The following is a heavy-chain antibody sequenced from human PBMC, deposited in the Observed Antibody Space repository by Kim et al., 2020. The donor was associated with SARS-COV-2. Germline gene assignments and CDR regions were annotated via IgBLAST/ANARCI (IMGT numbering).Heavy chain of an antibody. V-gene: IGHV3-30*18. Sequence: LSLTCAASGFTFSSYGMHWVRQAPGKGLEWVAVISYDGTNKYYADSVQGRFTISRDNSKNTLYLQMNSLRAEDTAVYYCAKADGSGSYCDYWGQGTL. D-gene: IGHD3-10*01. CDR1: GFTFSSYG. J-gene: IGHJ4*02. CDR2: ISYDGTNK. CDR3: AKADGSGSYCDY.